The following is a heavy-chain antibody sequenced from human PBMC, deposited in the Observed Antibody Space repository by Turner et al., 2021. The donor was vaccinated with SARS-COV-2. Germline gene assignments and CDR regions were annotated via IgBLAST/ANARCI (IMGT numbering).Heavy chain of an antibody. CDR3: ATGSPIVGTSDYYYSYYGMDV. D-gene: IGHD1-26*01. CDR1: GYTLTELS. V-gene: IGHV1-24*01. Sequence: QVQLVQSWAEVKKPGASVKVSCKVSGYTLTELSMHWVRQAPGKGLEWRGGFDPEDDKTSYAQKIQGRVTMTEDTSTATAYMELSSLRSEDTAVYYCATGSPIVGTSDYYYSYYGMDVWGQGTTVTVSS. J-gene: IGHJ6*02. CDR2: FDPEDDKT.